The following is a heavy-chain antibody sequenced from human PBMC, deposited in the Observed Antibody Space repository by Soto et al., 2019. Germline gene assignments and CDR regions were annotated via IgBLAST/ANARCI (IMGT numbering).Heavy chain of an antibody. D-gene: IGHD5-12*01. CDR2: ISSSSSTI. Sequence: PGGSLRLSCAASGFTFSSYSMNWVRQAPGKGLEWVSYISSSSSTIYYADSVKGRFTISRDNAKNSLYLQMNSLRDEDTAVYYCARGLLYSGYGLPFDYWGQGTLVTVSS. CDR1: GFTFSSYS. V-gene: IGHV3-48*02. CDR3: ARGLLYSGYGLPFDY. J-gene: IGHJ4*02.